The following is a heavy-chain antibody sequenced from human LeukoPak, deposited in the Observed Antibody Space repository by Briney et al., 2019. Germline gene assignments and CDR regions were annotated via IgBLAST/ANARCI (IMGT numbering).Heavy chain of an antibody. D-gene: IGHD4-17*01. V-gene: IGHV1-69*01. CDR1: GGTFISYA. CDR3: ARDSAHDYGDYYYYGMDV. Sequence: GSSVKVSCKASGGTFISYAISWVRQAPGQGLEWMGGIIPIFGTANYAQKFQGRVTITADESTSTAYMELSSLRSEDTAVYYCARDSAHDYGDYYYYGMDVWGQGTTVTVSS. CDR2: IIPIFGTA. J-gene: IGHJ6*02.